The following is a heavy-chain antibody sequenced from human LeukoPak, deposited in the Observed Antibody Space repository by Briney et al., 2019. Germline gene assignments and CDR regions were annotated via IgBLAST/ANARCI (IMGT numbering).Heavy chain of an antibody. CDR1: GGSISSSSYY. J-gene: IGHJ5*02. D-gene: IGHD6-13*01. V-gene: IGHV4-39*01. CDR2: IYYSGST. Sequence: PSETLSLTCTVSGGSISSSSYYWGWIRQPPGKGLEWIGSIYYSGSTYYNPSLKSRVTISVDTSKNQFSLKLSSVTAADTAVYYCARHWSAPKAWFDPWGQGTLVTVSS. CDR3: ARHWSAPKAWFDP.